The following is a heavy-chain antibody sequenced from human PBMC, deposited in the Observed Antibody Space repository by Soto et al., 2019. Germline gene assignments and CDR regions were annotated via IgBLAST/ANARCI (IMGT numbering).Heavy chain of an antibody. V-gene: IGHV3-33*01. D-gene: IGHD6-6*01. Sequence: QVQLVESGGGVVQPGRSLRLSCAASGFTFSSYGMHWVRQAPGKGLECVAVIWYDGSNTYYAESVKGRFTIYRDNYKNTLYLQLNSLRAEDTAVYYCARDEPSSSSVGGRFGGFDYWGQGTLVTVSS. CDR1: GFTFSSYG. CDR2: IWYDGSNT. J-gene: IGHJ4*02. CDR3: ARDEPSSSSVGGRFGGFDY.